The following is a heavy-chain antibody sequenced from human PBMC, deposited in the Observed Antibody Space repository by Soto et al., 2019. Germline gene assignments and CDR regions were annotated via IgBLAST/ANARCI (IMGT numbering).Heavy chain of an antibody. CDR3: AAEYCSSTSCYTYYYYGMDV. Sequence: SVKVSCKASGFTFTSSAVQWVRQARGQRLEWIGWIVVGSGNTNYAQKFQERVTITRDMSTSTAYMELGSLRSEDAAVYYCAAEYCSSTSCYTYYYYGMDVWGQGTTVTVSS. D-gene: IGHD2-2*02. V-gene: IGHV1-58*01. CDR1: GFTFTSSA. CDR2: IVVGSGNT. J-gene: IGHJ6*02.